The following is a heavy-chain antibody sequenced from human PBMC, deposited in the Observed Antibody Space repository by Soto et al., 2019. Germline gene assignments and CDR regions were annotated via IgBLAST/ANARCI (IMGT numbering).Heavy chain of an antibody. V-gene: IGHV4-39*01. CDR3: AGASATVYYYYGMDV. Sequence: SETLSLTCTVSGGSISSSSYYWGWIRQPPGKGLEWIGSIYYSGSTYYNPSLKSRVTISVDTSKNQFSLKLSSVTAADTAVYYCAGASATVYYYYGMDVWGQGTTVTVSS. J-gene: IGHJ6*02. CDR1: GGSISSSSYY. D-gene: IGHD4-17*01. CDR2: IYYSGST.